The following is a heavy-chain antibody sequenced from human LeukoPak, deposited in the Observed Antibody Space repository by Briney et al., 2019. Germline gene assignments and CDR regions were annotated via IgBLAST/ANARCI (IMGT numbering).Heavy chain of an antibody. J-gene: IGHJ6*04. CDR2: ISSSGSTI. Sequence: QPGGSLRLSCAASGFTFSSYEMNWVRQAPGRGLEWVSYISSSGSTIYYADSVKGRFTISRDNAKNSLYLQMNSLRAEDTAVYYCAELGINMIGGVWGKGTTVTISS. CDR3: AELGINMIGGV. D-gene: IGHD3-10*02. CDR1: GFTFSSYE. V-gene: IGHV3-48*03.